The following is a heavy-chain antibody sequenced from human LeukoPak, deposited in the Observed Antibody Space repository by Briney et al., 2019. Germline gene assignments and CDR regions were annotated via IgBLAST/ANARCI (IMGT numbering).Heavy chain of an antibody. V-gene: IGHV1-69*13. D-gene: IGHD2-2*01. CDR3: ARVEVVPAAKYYYGMDV. CDR2: IIPIFGTA. J-gene: IGHJ6*04. CDR1: GYSFTSYG. Sequence: ASVKVSCKASGYSFTSYGISWVRQAPGQGLEWMGGIIPIFGTANYAQKFQGRVTITADESTSTAYMELSSLRSEDTAVYYCARVEVVPAAKYYYGMDVWGKGTTVTVSS.